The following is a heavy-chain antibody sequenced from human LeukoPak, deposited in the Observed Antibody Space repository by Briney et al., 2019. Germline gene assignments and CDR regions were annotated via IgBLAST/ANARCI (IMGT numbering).Heavy chain of an antibody. CDR3: ASGYYTPDY. J-gene: IGHJ4*02. CDR1: XA. Sequence: XAXNWIRQXXSRGLEWLGRTYYRSKWYNDYALSVKSRITIDPDTSRNQFSLQLNSVTPEDTAVYYCASGYYTPDYWGQGTLVTVSS. CDR2: TYYRSKWYN. D-gene: IGHD3-3*01. V-gene: IGHV6-1*01.